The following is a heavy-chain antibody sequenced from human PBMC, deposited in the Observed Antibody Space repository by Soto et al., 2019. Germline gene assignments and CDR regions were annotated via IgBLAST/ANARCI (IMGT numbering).Heavy chain of an antibody. Sequence: QVPLVQSGAEVKKPPASVKVSCKASGYTFTSYGISWVRQAPGQGLEWMGWISAYNGNTNYAQKLQGRVTMTTDKSTSTAYMELRSVRSDDTAVYYCARDLSGIAAAGPTYGMDVWGQGTTVTVSS. J-gene: IGHJ6*02. CDR2: ISAYNGNT. CDR3: ARDLSGIAAAGPTYGMDV. D-gene: IGHD6-13*01. CDR1: GYTFTSYG. V-gene: IGHV1-18*01.